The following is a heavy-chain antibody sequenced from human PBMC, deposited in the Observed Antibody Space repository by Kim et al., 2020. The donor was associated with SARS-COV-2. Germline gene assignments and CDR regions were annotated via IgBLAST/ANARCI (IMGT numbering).Heavy chain of an antibody. Sequence: GGSLRLSCAASGFTFSSYAMHWVRQAPGKGLECVAVISYDGSNKYYADSVKGRFTISRDNSKNTLYLQMNSLRAEDTAVYYCARGWFFDYWGQGTLVTVSS. CDR2: ISYDGSNK. V-gene: IGHV3-30-3*01. CDR3: ARGWFFDY. J-gene: IGHJ4*02. D-gene: IGHD3-10*01. CDR1: GFTFSSYA.